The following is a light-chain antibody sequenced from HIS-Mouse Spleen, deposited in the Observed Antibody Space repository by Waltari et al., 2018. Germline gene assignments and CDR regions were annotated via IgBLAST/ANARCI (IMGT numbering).Light chain of an antibody. CDR3: QQYYSTPMYT. V-gene: IGKV4-1*01. J-gene: IGKJ2*01. CDR2: LAS. CDR1: QSVLYSSNNKNY. Sequence: DIVMTQSPDSLAVSLGERATINCKSSQSVLYSSNNKNYLAWYQQKPGQPPKLLIYLASTRESGVPDRFSGSGSRTDFTLTISSLRAEDVAVYYCQQYYSTPMYTFGQGTKLEIK.